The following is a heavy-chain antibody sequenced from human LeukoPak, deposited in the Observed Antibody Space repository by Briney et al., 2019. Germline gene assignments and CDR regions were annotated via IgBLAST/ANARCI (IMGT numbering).Heavy chain of an antibody. CDR3: ARGSSDYPRYFDY. V-gene: IGHV1-3*04. Sequence: GASVKVSCKASGYTFSSYAMHWVRQAPGQRLEWMGWINTGNGNTKYSQKFQGRVTITGDTSASTAYMELSSLRSEDTAVYYCARGSSDYPRYFDYWGQGSLVTVSS. J-gene: IGHJ4*02. CDR1: GYTFSSYA. CDR2: INTGNGNT. D-gene: IGHD3-22*01.